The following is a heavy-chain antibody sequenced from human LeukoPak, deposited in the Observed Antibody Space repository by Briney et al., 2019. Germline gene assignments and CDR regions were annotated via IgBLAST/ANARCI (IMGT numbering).Heavy chain of an antibody. CDR1: GFTFSSYS. Sequence: GGSLRLSCAASGFTFSSYSMNWVRQAPGKGLEWVSYISSSSSTIFYADSVKGRFTISRDNAKNSLYLQMNSLRAEDTAVYYCARVYGSGSYYNDYWGQGTLVTVSS. V-gene: IGHV3-48*01. J-gene: IGHJ4*02. D-gene: IGHD3-10*01. CDR2: ISSSSSTI. CDR3: ARVYGSGSYYNDY.